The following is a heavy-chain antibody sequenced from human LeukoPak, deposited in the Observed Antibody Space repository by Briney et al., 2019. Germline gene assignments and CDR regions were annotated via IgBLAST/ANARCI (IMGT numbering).Heavy chain of an antibody. Sequence: GESLKISCKASGYSFTSYWIGWVRQMPGKGLEWMGIIYPGDSDTRYSPSFQGQVTISAGKSISTAYLQWSSLKASDTAMYYCARALYYYDSSGVAYYFDYWGQGTLVTVSS. J-gene: IGHJ4*02. CDR3: ARALYYYDSSGVAYYFDY. D-gene: IGHD3-22*01. CDR1: GYSFTSYW. V-gene: IGHV5-51*01. CDR2: IYPGDSDT.